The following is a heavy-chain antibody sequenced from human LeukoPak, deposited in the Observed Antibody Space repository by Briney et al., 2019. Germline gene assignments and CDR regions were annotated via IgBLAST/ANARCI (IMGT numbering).Heavy chain of an antibody. J-gene: IGHJ4*02. Sequence: PGGSLRLSCAASGFTFSKAWMSWVRRAPGKGLEWVGRIRSKTEGGTTDYAAPVKGRFTISRDDSENTVYLQMNSLKTEDTAVYYCATGPAAAGIDYWGQGTLVTVSS. V-gene: IGHV3-15*01. CDR2: IRSKTEGGTT. CDR3: ATGPAAAGIDY. D-gene: IGHD6-13*01. CDR1: GFTFSKAW.